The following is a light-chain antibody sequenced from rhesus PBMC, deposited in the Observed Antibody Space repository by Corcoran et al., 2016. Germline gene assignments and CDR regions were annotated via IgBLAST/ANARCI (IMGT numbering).Light chain of an antibody. CDR2: RAS. CDR3: LQHDNSPFP. Sequence: DIQMTQSPSSLSASVGDRVTITCRASQGISNWLAWYQQKPGKAPIILIYRASTLKPGVPSRLSGRGSGTVFTLTLTSLQTEDIASYSCLQHDNSPFPLGPGTKLDIK. J-gene: IGKJ3*01. CDR1: QGISNW. V-gene: IGKV1-69*01.